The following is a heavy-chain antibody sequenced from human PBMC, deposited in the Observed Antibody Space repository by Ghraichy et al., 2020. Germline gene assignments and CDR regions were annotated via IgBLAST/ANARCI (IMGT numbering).Heavy chain of an antibody. Sequence: ASVKVSCKASGYIFSNCGLNWVRQAPGQGLEWMGWISAYNDKTNYAPKLQGRVTMTIDTSTSTAYMEVRSLGSDDTAVYYCARGPKRITSDNHAMDVWGQGTPVIVSS. CDR2: ISAYNDKT. CDR1: GYIFSNCG. CDR3: ARGPKRITSDNHAMDV. J-gene: IGHJ6*02. V-gene: IGHV1-18*01. D-gene: IGHD5-24*01.